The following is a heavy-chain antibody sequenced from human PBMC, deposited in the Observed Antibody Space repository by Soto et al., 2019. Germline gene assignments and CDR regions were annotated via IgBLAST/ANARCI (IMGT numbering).Heavy chain of an antibody. CDR3: ARVTFGNYFDY. D-gene: IGHD3-10*01. CDR2: IWHDGSIK. CDR1: GFTFDDYA. V-gene: IGHV3-33*08. J-gene: IGHJ4*02. Sequence: VQLVESGGGLVQPGRSLRLSCAASGFTFDDYAMYWVRQAPGKGLEWVAVIWHDGSIKYYAESVKGRFTVSRDNPKNTLYLQMNSLRAEDTAVYYCARVTFGNYFDYWGRGTLVTVSS.